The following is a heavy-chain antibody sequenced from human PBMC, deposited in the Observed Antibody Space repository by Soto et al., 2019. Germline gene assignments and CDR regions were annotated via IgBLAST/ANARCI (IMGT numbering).Heavy chain of an antibody. CDR1: GFTVSSNY. CDR2: IYSGGST. D-gene: IGHD7-27*01. CDR3: AREQSGDYYYYGMDV. Sequence: LRLSCAASGFTVSSNYMSWVRQAPGKGLEWVSVIYSGGSTYYADSVKGRFTISRDNSKNTLYLQMNSLRAEDTAVYYCAREQSGDYYYYGMDVWGQGTTVTVSS. J-gene: IGHJ6*02. V-gene: IGHV3-53*01.